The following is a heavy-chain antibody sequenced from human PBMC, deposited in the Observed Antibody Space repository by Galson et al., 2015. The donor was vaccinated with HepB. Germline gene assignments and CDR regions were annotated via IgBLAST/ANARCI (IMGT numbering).Heavy chain of an antibody. CDR2: ISSSSSTI. CDR3: ARDSKPYSSGWYWDSNWYFDL. V-gene: IGHV3-48*01. D-gene: IGHD6-19*01. J-gene: IGHJ2*01. CDR1: GFTFSSYS. Sequence: SLRLSCAASGFTFSSYSMNWVRQAPGKGLEWVSYISSSSSTIYYADSVKGRSTISRDNAKNSLYLQMNSLRAEDTAVYYCARDSKPYSSGWYWDSNWYFDLWGRGTLVTVSS.